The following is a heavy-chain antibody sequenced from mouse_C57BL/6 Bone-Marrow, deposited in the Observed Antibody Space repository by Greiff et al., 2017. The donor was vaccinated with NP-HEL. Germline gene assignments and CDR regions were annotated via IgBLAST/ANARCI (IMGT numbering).Heavy chain of an antibody. CDR2: LSNLAYSI. D-gene: IGHD4-1*02. Sequence: EVKLVESGGGLVQPGGSLKLSCAASGFTFSDYGMAWVRQAPRKGPEWVAFLSNLAYSIYYADTVTGRFTISRENAKNTLYLEMSSLRSEDTAMYYCATTGTGAMDYWGQGTSVTVSS. V-gene: IGHV5-15*01. CDR1: GFTFSDYG. CDR3: ATTGTGAMDY. J-gene: IGHJ4*01.